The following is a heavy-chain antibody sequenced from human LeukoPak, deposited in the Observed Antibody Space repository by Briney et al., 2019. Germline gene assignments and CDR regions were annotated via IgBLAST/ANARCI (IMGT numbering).Heavy chain of an antibody. CDR2: IYSGGST. CDR3: KAYYYDSSGYYYDY. J-gene: IGHJ4*02. D-gene: IGHD3-22*01. CDR1: GFTVSSNY. V-gene: IGHV3-66*01. Sequence: GGSLRLSCAASGFTVSSNYMSWVREAPGKGLEWGSVIYSGGSTYYADSVKGRFTISRDNSKNTLYLQMNSLRAEDTAVYYCKAYYYDSSGYYYDYWGQGTLVTVSS.